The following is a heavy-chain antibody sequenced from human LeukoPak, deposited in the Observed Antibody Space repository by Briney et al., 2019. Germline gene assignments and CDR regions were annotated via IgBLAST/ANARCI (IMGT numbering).Heavy chain of an antibody. D-gene: IGHD1-26*01. CDR3: GRNLGSGWELLWFEY. V-gene: IGHV4-34*09. J-gene: IGHJ4*02. Sequence: SETRSLTCAVYGGSFSGYCWSWIRQHPGNCLQWIGYIFYSGGTNYNPSFRSRVTISVDTSKNQFSLRVSSGTAADAAVYYCGRNLGSGWELLWFEYWGQGTLVTVSS. CDR2: IFYSGGT. CDR1: GGSFSGYC.